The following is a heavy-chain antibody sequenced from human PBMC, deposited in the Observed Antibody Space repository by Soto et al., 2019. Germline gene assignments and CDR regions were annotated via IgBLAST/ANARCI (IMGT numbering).Heavy chain of an antibody. CDR3: ARVTSDWWGAFDI. D-gene: IGHD6-19*01. J-gene: IGHJ3*02. V-gene: IGHV3-48*02. CDR2: ISGSSSSI. Sequence: EVQLVGSGGGLAQPGGSLRLSCVASGFTFSAYDMSWVRQAPGKGLEWVSSISGSSSSINYADAMKGRFIISRDNAKNSLHLQMNSLRDEDTAVYYCARVTSDWWGAFDIWGQGTTVTVSS. CDR1: GFTFSAYD.